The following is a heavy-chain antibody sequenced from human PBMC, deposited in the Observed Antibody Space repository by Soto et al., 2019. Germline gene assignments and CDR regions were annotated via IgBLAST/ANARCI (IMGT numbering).Heavy chain of an antibody. CDR3: SKNGTTWFAA. D-gene: IGHD1-1*01. J-gene: IGHJ5*02. Sequence: QVQLVQSGPELKKPGASVKVSCKTSGYSFYNSGISWVRQAPGPGLEWMGWISVYSGYAHYAQKFQGRGIMTADTFTSTSYMELRGLRSGDTAMYYCSKNGTTWFAAWGQGTLVTVSS. CDR2: ISVYSGYA. CDR1: GYSFYNSG. V-gene: IGHV1-18*01.